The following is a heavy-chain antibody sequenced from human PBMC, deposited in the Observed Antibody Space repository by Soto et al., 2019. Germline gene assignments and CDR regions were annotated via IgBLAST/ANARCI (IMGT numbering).Heavy chain of an antibody. D-gene: IGHD2-2*01. CDR1: GGTFNTYT. J-gene: IGHJ3*01. Sequence: QVHLIQSGAEVKKPGSSVKVSCKAAGGTFNTYTLFWVRQAPGHGLEWMGRIIPMLPVTNSAQKFQGRLTLPAHKSTGTAFMELTSLTSAPTAVYYCSIGSWSAETFDVWGQGTMVTVSS. V-gene: IGHV1-69*02. CDR3: SIGSWSAETFDV. CDR2: IIPMLPVT.